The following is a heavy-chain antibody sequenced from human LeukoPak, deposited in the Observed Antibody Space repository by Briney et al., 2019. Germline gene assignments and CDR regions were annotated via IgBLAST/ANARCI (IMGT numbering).Heavy chain of an antibody. Sequence: PSETLSLTCTVSGYSISSGYYWGWIRQPPGKGLEWIANIYHSGNTYYNPSLKSRVTISVDTSRNQFSLKLSSVTAADTAVYYCARGGSQVNEYSSSSPFDYWGQGTLVTVSS. CDR2: IYHSGNT. D-gene: IGHD6-6*01. V-gene: IGHV4-38-2*02. CDR3: ARGGSQVNEYSSSSPFDY. J-gene: IGHJ4*02. CDR1: GYSISSGYY.